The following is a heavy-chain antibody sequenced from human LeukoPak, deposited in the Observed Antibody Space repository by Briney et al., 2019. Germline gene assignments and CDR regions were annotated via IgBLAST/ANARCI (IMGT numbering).Heavy chain of an antibody. V-gene: IGHV1-24*01. D-gene: IGHD3-22*01. Sequence: ASVKVSCKVSGYTLTELSMHWVRQAPGKGLEWMGGFDPEDGETIYAQKFQGRVTMTEDTSTDTAYMELSSLRSEDTAVYYCATMVPQWGHSSGYYPLDYWGQGTLVTVSS. CDR3: ATMVPQWGHSSGYYPLDY. J-gene: IGHJ4*02. CDR2: FDPEDGET. CDR1: GYTLTELS.